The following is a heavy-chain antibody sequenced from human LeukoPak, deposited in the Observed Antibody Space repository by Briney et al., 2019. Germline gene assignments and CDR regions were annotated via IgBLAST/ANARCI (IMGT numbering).Heavy chain of an antibody. V-gene: IGHV4-4*09. J-gene: IGHJ3*02. CDR3: ARELLGAFDI. Sequence: SETLPLTCTVSGASIHNNYWSWIRQPPGQGLEWIGYTSTSGSTNYNPSLKSRVTISVDTSKKEFSLKLTSITAADTAVYYCARELLGAFDIWGQGAMVSVSS. CDR2: TSTSGST. D-gene: IGHD2-15*01. CDR1: GASIHNNY.